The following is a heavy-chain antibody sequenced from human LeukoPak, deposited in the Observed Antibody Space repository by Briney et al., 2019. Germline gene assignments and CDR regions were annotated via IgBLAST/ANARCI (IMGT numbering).Heavy chain of an antibody. Sequence: GGSLRLSCAASGFTFSSYGMHWVRQAPGKGLEWVSSISGGGGGTYYADSVKGRFTISRDNSKNTLSLQMNSLRAEDTAVYYCAAEWLALYYFDYWGQGTLVTVSP. J-gene: IGHJ4*02. D-gene: IGHD3-3*01. CDR3: AAEWLALYYFDY. CDR2: ISGGGGGT. CDR1: GFTFSSYG. V-gene: IGHV3-23*01.